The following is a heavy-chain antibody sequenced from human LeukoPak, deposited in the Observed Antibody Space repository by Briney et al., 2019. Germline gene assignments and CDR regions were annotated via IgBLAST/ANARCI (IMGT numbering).Heavy chain of an antibody. CDR1: GFTFRDYA. V-gene: IGHV3-64*02. D-gene: IGHD6-19*01. J-gene: IGHJ4*02. Sequence: QPGGSLRLSCAASGFTFRDYAMYWVRQAPGKGLEYVSVISTDGSRIYYADSVKGRFTISRDNSKNTLYLQMGSLRAEDMAVYYCTRGVAISTSGWYDTFDYWGQGALVTVSS. CDR2: ISTDGSRI. CDR3: TRGVAISTSGWYDTFDY.